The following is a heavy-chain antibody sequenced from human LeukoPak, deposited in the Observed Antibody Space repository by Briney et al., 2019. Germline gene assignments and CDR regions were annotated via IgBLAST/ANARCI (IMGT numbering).Heavy chain of an antibody. CDR2: MSAYNGNT. CDR3: ARVHYGDYVGTYYYYYMDV. CDR1: GYTFTSYG. Sequence: ASVKVSCKASGYTFTSYGISWVRHAPGQGLEWMGWMSAYNGNTNYAQTPQGRVTKTTDTSTSTAYMELRSLRSDDTAVYYCARVHYGDYVGTYYYYYMDVWGKGTTVTVSS. D-gene: IGHD4-17*01. J-gene: IGHJ6*03. V-gene: IGHV1-18*01.